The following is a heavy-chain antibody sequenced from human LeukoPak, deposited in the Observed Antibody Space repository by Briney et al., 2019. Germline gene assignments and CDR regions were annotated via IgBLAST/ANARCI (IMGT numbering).Heavy chain of an antibody. V-gene: IGHV3-23*01. Sequence: GGSLRLSCAASGFTFSSYAMSWVRQAPGKGLEWVSAISGSGATTYSADSVKGRFTISRDNSKNTLYLQMDSLRAEDTAVYFCTRDGKDCSSTSCSADYWGQGTLVTVSS. CDR2: ISGSGATT. D-gene: IGHD2-2*01. CDR1: GFTFSSYA. J-gene: IGHJ4*02. CDR3: TRDGKDCSSTSCSADY.